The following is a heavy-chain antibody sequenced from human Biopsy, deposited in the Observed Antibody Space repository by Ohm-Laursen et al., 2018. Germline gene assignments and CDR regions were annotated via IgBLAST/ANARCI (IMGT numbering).Heavy chain of an antibody. CDR3: ARATNSTGWPYYYFYGMDV. V-gene: IGHV4-59*01. CDR2: IYYSGST. J-gene: IGHJ6*02. D-gene: IGHD2/OR15-2a*01. CDR1: GGSISSDY. Sequence: TLSLTCTVSGGSISSDYWSWIRQTPGKGLEWIGYIYYSGSTNYNPPLKSRVTISVDTSKNQFSLRLNSVTAADTAVHYCARATNSTGWPYYYFYGMDVWGQGTTVTVSS.